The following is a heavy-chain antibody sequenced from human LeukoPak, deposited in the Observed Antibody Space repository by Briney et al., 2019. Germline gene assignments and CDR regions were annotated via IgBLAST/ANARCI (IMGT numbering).Heavy chain of an antibody. CDR1: GFTFSTYA. CDR2: ISGSGGST. CDR3: AEGLRTFDY. V-gene: IGHV3-23*01. D-gene: IGHD2-21*01. J-gene: IGHJ4*02. Sequence: GGSLRLSCAASGFTFSTYAMTWVRQAPGKGLEWVSGISGSGGSTYYTDSVKGRFTISRDNSKNTLYLQMNSLKAEDTAVYYCAEGLRTFDYWAREAWSPSPQ.